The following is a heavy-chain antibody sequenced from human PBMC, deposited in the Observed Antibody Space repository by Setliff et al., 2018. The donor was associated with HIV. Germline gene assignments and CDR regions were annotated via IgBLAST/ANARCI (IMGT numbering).Heavy chain of an antibody. V-gene: IGHV3-64D*09. Sequence: GGSLRLSCSASGFSFGSFAMHWVRQAPGKGLEYVSVISGNGDDTYYADSVKGRFTISRDNSKNTLYLQMSSLRAEDTALYYCAGGASFDKSGYYNAPLSFDYWGQGTLVTVS. CDR3: AGGASFDKSGYYNAPLSFDY. CDR2: ISGNGDDT. J-gene: IGHJ4*02. CDR1: GFSFGSFA. D-gene: IGHD3-22*01.